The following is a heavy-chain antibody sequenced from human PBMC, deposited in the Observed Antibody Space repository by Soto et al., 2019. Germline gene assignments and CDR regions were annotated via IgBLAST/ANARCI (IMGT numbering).Heavy chain of an antibody. CDR3: ARHPRDDYNYGGSGIFDY. J-gene: IGHJ4*02. CDR2: MSYSGSS. V-gene: IGHV4-39*01. CDR1: GGSISSRTFW. Sequence: QLQLQESGPGLVKPSETLSLTCSVSGGSISSRTFWWAWIRQPPGKGLEWIGDMSYSGSSYSSPALNSRVTLSVDTSKHQLSLKLNSVTAADTAVYYCARHPRDDYNYGGSGIFDYWGQGTLVTVSS. D-gene: IGHD4-4*01.